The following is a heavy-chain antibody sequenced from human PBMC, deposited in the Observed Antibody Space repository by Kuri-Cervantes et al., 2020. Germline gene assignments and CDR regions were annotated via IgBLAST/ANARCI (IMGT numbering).Heavy chain of an antibody. CDR2: MNPNSGNT. CDR1: GYTFTSYY. Sequence: ASVKVSCKASGYTFTSYYMHRVRQATGQGLEWMGWMNPNSGNTGYAQKFQGRVTMTRNTSISTAYMELISLRSEDTTVYYCASVIPERYCSSTSCPYYYYYGMDVWGKGTTVTVSS. V-gene: IGHV1-8*02. D-gene: IGHD2-2*01. J-gene: IGHJ6*04. CDR3: ASVIPERYCSSTSCPYYYYYGMDV.